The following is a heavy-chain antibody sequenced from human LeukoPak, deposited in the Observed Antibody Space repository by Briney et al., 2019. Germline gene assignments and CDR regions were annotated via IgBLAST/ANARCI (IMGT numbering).Heavy chain of an antibody. D-gene: IGHD5-24*01. Sequence: PGGSLRLSCAASGVTFSSYAMSWVRQAPGKGLEWVSVISGSGSSTYYADSVKGRFTISRDNSKNTLYLQMNSLRAEDTAVYYCASTKEMATIGLLGYWGQGTLVTVSS. CDR3: ASTKEMATIGLLGY. CDR1: GVTFSSYA. J-gene: IGHJ4*02. CDR2: ISGSGSST. V-gene: IGHV3-23*01.